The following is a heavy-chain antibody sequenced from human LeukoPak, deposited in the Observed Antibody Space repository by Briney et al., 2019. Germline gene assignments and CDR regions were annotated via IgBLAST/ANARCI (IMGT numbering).Heavy chain of an antibody. CDR3: ARWGYTVTTKVGGDAFDI. Sequence: ASVKVSCKASGYTFTSYDINWVRQATGQGLEWMGWMNPNSGNTGYAQKFQGRVTMTRNTSISTAYMELSSLRSEDTAVYYCARWGYTVTTKVGGDAFDIWGQGTMVTVSS. D-gene: IGHD4-17*01. V-gene: IGHV1-8*01. CDR2: MNPNSGNT. J-gene: IGHJ3*02. CDR1: GYTFTSYD.